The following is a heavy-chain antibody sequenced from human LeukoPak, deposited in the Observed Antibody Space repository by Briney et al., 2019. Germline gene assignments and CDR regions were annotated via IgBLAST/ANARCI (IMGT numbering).Heavy chain of an antibody. D-gene: IGHD3-16*01. Sequence: GGSLRLSCAASGFTFSSYEMNWVRQAPGKGLEWVSYISSSGSTIYYADSVKGRFTISRDNAKNTLYLQMNSLRAEDTAVYYCARGGSDAFDIWGQGTMVTVSS. V-gene: IGHV3-48*03. CDR2: ISSSGSTI. CDR3: ARGGSDAFDI. CDR1: GFTFSSYE. J-gene: IGHJ3*02.